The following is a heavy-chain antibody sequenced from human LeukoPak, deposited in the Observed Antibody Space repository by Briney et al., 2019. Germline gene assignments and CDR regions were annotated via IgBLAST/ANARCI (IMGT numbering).Heavy chain of an antibody. CDR3: ARESPYDFWSGSYWYFDL. CDR1: GGSISSYY. J-gene: IGHJ2*01. Sequence: SETLSLTCTVSGGSISSYYWSWIRQPPGKGLEWIGYIYYSGSTNYNPSLKSRVTISVDTSKNQFSLKLSSVTAADTAVYYCARESPYDFWSGSYWYFDLWGRGTLATVSS. CDR2: IYYSGST. D-gene: IGHD3-3*01. V-gene: IGHV4-59*01.